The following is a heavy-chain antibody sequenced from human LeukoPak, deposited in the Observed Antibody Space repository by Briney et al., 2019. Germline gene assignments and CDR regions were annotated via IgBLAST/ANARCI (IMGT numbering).Heavy chain of an antibody. D-gene: IGHD5-18*01. V-gene: IGHV4-59*13. J-gene: IGHJ4*02. CDR1: GGSISSYY. Sequence: SETLSLTCTVSGGSISSYYWSWIRQSPGEGLEWIGYIHYRGSNNYNPSLKIRVTISVDTSKNQFSLKLSSLTAADTAVYYCARSVLGYSYGLHIDYWGQGTLVTVSS. CDR2: IHYRGSN. CDR3: ARSVLGYSYGLHIDY.